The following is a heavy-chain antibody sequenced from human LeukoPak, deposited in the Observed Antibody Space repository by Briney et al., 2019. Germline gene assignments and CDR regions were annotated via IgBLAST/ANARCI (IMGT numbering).Heavy chain of an antibody. CDR2: IKKDGSQK. V-gene: IGHV3-7*01. CDR1: GFTFSSYS. J-gene: IGHJ5*01. CDR3: AREEYCSGGTCYSLGWFDS. Sequence: PGGSLRLSCGASGFTFSSYSMNWVRQAPGKGLEWVANIKKDGSQKNHVGSVKGRFIISRDNAKNSLYLQMNSLRAEDTALYYCAREEYCSGGTCYSLGWFDSWGQGTLVTVSS. D-gene: IGHD2-15*01.